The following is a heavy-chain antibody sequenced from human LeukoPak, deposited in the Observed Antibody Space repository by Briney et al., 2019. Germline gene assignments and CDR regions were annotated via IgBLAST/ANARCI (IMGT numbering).Heavy chain of an antibody. CDR1: GFTFSSYR. J-gene: IGHJ4*02. CDR2: ISTRSSHI. D-gene: IGHD1-26*01. CDR3: AREGAAVSGTMDY. Sequence: GGSLRLSCAASGFTFSSYRMNWVRQAPGKGLQWVSSISTRSSHIYYTDSVKGRFTISRDNAKNSLYLQTTGLRVDDTAVYYCAREGAAVSGTMDYWGQGTLVTVSS. V-gene: IGHV3-21*06.